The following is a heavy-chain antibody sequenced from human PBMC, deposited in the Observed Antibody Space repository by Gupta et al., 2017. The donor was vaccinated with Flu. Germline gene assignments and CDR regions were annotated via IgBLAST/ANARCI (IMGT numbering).Heavy chain of an antibody. Sequence: QVQLVQSGAEVKKPGSSVKVSCKASGGTFSSYAISWVRQAPGQGLEWMGGIIPIFGTANYAQKFQGRVTITADESTSTAYMELSSLRSEDTAVYYCARDHHPIAVAGRDYYYYGMDVWGQGTTVTVSS. V-gene: IGHV1-69*01. CDR1: GGTFSSYA. D-gene: IGHD6-19*01. CDR2: IIPIFGTA. J-gene: IGHJ6*02. CDR3: ARDHHPIAVAGRDYYYYGMDV.